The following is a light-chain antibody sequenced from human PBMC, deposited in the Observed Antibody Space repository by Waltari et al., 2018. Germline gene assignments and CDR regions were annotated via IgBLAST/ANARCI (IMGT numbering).Light chain of an antibody. Sequence: DIQMTQSQSSLSVSVGDRVTITCQASQGIVYFLNWYQHKPGKAPKLLIYDASNLETGVPSRFSGSGSGTDFTFTITSLQPEDIATYYCQQYHNFPLTFGQGTRLEIK. CDR1: QGIVYF. CDR2: DAS. V-gene: IGKV1-33*01. J-gene: IGKJ5*01. CDR3: QQYHNFPLT.